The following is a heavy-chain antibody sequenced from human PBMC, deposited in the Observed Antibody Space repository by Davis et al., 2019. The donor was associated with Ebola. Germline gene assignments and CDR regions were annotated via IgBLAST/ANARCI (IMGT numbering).Heavy chain of an antibody. D-gene: IGHD2/OR15-2a*01. CDR1: GFTFSNYW. J-gene: IGHJ6*02. CDR2: IKSDGSTK. Sequence: GESLKISCVVSGFTFSNYWMHWVRQAPGKGLVWVSRIKSDGSTKSYADSVKGRFTMSRDNAKNSLYLQMNSLRAEDMAVYYCARAGGSTTLTAPSMDVWGQGTTVTVSS. CDR3: ARAGGSTTLTAPSMDV. V-gene: IGHV3-74*01.